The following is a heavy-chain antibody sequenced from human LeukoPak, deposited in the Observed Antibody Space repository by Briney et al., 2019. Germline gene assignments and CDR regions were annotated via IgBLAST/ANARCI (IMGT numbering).Heavy chain of an antibody. Sequence: PGGSLRLSCAASGFTFSSYWMSWVRQAPGKGLEWVANIKQDGSEKYYVDSVKGRFTISRDNAKNSLYLQMNSLRAEDTAVYYCARDQGEGVSYFDYWGQGTLVTVSS. CDR3: ARDQGEGVSYFDY. J-gene: IGHJ4*02. D-gene: IGHD3-16*01. CDR1: GFTFSSYW. CDR2: IKQDGSEK. V-gene: IGHV3-7*01.